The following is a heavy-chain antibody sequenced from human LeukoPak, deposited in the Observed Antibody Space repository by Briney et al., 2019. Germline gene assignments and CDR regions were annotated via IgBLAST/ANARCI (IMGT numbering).Heavy chain of an antibody. Sequence: SVKVSCKASGGTFSSYAISWVRQAPGQGLEWKGRIIPILGIANYAQKFQGRVTITADKSTSTAYMELSSLRSEDTAVYYCARTGYSSGWQTPNWFDPWGQGTLVTVSS. CDR1: GGTFSSYA. CDR2: IIPILGIA. D-gene: IGHD6-19*01. CDR3: ARTGYSSGWQTPNWFDP. V-gene: IGHV1-69*04. J-gene: IGHJ5*02.